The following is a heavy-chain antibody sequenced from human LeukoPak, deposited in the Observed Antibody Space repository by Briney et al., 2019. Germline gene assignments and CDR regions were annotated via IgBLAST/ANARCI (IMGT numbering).Heavy chain of an antibody. Sequence: SETLSLTCTVSGGSISSYYRSWIRQPPGKGLEWIGYIYYSGSTNYNPSLKSRVTISVDTSKNQFSLKLSSVTTADTAVYYCARRSGSRLAAPYAFDIWGQGTMVTVSS. J-gene: IGHJ3*02. CDR1: GGSISSYY. D-gene: IGHD6-19*01. CDR3: ARRSGSRLAAPYAFDI. CDR2: IYYSGST. V-gene: IGHV4-59*08.